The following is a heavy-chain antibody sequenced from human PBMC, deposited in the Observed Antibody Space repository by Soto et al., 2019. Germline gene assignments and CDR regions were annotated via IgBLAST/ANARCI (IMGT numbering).Heavy chain of an antibody. D-gene: IGHD2-15*01. CDR1: GGTFSSYA. V-gene: IGHV1-69*12. CDR3: ARGYCSGGSCYSHSPYYYYGMDV. J-gene: IGHJ6*02. CDR2: IIPTFGTA. Sequence: QVQLVQSGAEVKKPGSSVKVSCKASGGTFSSYAISWVRQAPGQGLEWMGGIIPTFGTANYAQKFQGRVTITADESTRTAYMELSSLRSEDTAVYYCARGYCSGGSCYSHSPYYYYGMDVWGQGTTVTVSS.